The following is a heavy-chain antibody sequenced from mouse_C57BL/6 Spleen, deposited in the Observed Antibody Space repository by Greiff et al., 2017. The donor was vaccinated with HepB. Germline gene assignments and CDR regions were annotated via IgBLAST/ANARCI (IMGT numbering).Heavy chain of an antibody. Sequence: QVQLQQSGAELVRPGTSVKMSCKASGYTFTNYWIGWAKQRPGHGLEWIGDIYPGGGYTNYNEKFKGKATLTADKSSSTASMQFSSLASEDSAIYYCARAGTTYYSNYFDYWGQGTTLTVSS. CDR2: IYPGGGYT. CDR3: ARAGTTYYSNYFDY. D-gene: IGHD2-5*01. V-gene: IGHV1-63*01. CDR1: GYTFTNYW. J-gene: IGHJ2*01.